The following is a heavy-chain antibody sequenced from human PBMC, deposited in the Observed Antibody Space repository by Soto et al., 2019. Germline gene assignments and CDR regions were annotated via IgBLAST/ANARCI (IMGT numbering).Heavy chain of an antibody. CDR1: GFSFSSYA. J-gene: IGHJ4*02. D-gene: IGHD2-2*01. CDR3: AKDPKLDVVVPAAVDY. CDR2: ISGSGGGT. Sequence: PGGSLRLSCAASGFSFSSYAMSWVRQAPGKGLEWVSAISGSGGGTYYADSVKGRFTISRDNSKNTLYLQMNSLRAEDTAVYYCAKDPKLDVVVPAAVDYWGQGTLVTVSS. V-gene: IGHV3-23*01.